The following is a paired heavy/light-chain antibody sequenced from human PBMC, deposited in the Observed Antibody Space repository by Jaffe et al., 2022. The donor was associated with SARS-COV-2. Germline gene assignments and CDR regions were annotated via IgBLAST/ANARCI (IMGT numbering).Light chain of an antibody. Sequence: QLVLTQSPSASASLGASVRLTCTLSSGHSSYAIAWHQQQPEKGPRYLMKLTSDGSHTKGDGIPDRFSGSSSGAERYLTISSLQSEDEADYYCQTWGTGTWVFGGGTKLTVL. V-gene: IGLV4-69*01. CDR1: SGHSSYA. CDR3: QTWGTGTWV. J-gene: IGLJ3*02. CDR2: LTSDGSH.
Heavy chain of an antibody. CDR1: GFSLSNARMG. Sequence: QVTLKESGPVLVKPTETLTLTCTVSGFSLSNARMGVSWIRQPPGKALEWLAHISSNDETSYSTSLKNRLTISKDTSKSQVVLSMINMDPVDTATYYCARTGADPYDSSGYYDYWGQGTLVTLSS. CDR3: ARTGADPYDSSGYYDY. J-gene: IGHJ4*02. V-gene: IGHV2-26*01. D-gene: IGHD3-22*01. CDR2: ISSNDET.